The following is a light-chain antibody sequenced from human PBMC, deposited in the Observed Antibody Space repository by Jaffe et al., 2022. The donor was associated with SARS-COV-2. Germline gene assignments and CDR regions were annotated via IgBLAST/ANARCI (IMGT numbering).Light chain of an antibody. V-gene: IGKV1-5*03. Sequence: DIQMTQSPSTLSASVGDRVTITCRASHTITVWLAWYQQKPGKAPKVLIYKASKLESGVPSRFSGTGSGTEFTLTINSLQPDDFATYYCQQYNNYPYTFGQGTKLEIK. J-gene: IGKJ2*01. CDR1: HTITVW. CDR3: QQYNNYPYT. CDR2: KAS.